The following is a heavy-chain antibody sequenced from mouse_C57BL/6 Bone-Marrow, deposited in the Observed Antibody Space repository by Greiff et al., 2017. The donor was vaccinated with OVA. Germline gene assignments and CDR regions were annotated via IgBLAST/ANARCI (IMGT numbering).Heavy chain of an antibody. CDR1: GFTFSSYG. Sequence: EVKLVESGGDLVKPGGSLKLSCAASGFTFSSYGMSWVRQTPDKRLEWVATISSGGSYTYYPDSVKGRFTISRDNAKNTQYLQMSSLKSEDAALYYCARLTETLDYWGQGTTLTVSS. CDR3: ARLTETLDY. CDR2: ISSGGSYT. D-gene: IGHD4-1*01. V-gene: IGHV5-6*01. J-gene: IGHJ2*01.